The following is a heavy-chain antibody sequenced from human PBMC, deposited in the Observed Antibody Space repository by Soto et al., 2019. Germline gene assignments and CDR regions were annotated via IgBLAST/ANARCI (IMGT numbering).Heavy chain of an antibody. V-gene: IGHV4-31*03. D-gene: IGHD2-15*01. Sequence: SETLSLTCTVSGGSISSGGYYWSWIRQHPGKGLEWIGYIYYSGSTYYNPSLKSRVTISVDTSKNQFSLKLSSVTAADTAVYYCARKGGYYYYGMDVWGQGTTVTVSS. CDR2: IYYSGST. CDR3: ARKGGYYYYGMDV. CDR1: GGSISSGGYY. J-gene: IGHJ6*02.